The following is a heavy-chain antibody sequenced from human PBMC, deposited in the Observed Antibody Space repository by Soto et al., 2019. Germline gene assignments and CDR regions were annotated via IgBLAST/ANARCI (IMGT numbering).Heavy chain of an antibody. CDR1: GGSISSNC. Sequence: PETLSLTSTVSGGSISSNCWSWIRQPPGKGLEWIGYINHSGTTNYNPSLMSRVTISLDTSKNQFSLRLRSVTAADTAVYYCARTGNSDYFWSVDYWGQGTLVTVS. D-gene: IGHD3-22*01. CDR2: INHSGTT. V-gene: IGHV4-59*01. CDR3: ARTGNSDYFWSVDY. J-gene: IGHJ4*02.